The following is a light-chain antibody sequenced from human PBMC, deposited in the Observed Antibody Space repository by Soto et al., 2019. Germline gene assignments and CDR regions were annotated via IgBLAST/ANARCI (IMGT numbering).Light chain of an antibody. CDR2: AAS. V-gene: IGKV1-39*01. J-gene: IGKJ1*01. CDR1: QSISSY. CDR3: QHSYSTLWT. Sequence: DIQMTQSPSSLSASVGDRVTITCRASQSISSYLNWYQQKPGKAPKLLIYAASSLQSGVPSRFSGSGSGTDFTLTISSLQPEDFETYYCQHSYSTLWTFGQGPKVEIK.